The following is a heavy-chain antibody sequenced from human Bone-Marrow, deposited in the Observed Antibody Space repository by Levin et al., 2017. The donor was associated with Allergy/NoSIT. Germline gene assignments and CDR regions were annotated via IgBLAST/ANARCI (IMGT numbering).Heavy chain of an antibody. CDR2: IKQDGSEK. CDR3: ARAEVGGDGRLDY. CDR1: GFTFSSYW. V-gene: IGHV3-7*03. D-gene: IGHD5-24*01. Sequence: GESLKISCAASGFTFSSYWMSWVRQAPGKGLEWVANIKQDGSEKYYVDSVKGRFTISRDNAKNSLYLQMNSLRAEDTAVYYCARAEVGGDGRLDYWGQGTLVTVSS. J-gene: IGHJ4*02.